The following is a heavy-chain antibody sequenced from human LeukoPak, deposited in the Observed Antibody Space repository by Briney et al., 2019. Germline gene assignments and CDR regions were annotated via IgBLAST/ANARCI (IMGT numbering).Heavy chain of an antibody. CDR3: ARDPREEYQLAKWGEYYYYYYMDV. CDR1: GFTFSSYS. D-gene: IGHD2-2*01. CDR2: ISSSSSTI. Sequence: PGGSLRLSCAASGFTFSSYSMNWVRQAPGKGLEWVSYISSSSSTIYYADSVKGRFTISRDNAKNSLYLQMNSLRAEDTAVYYCARDPREEYQLAKWGEYYYYYYMDVWGKGTTVTVSS. J-gene: IGHJ6*03. V-gene: IGHV3-48*01.